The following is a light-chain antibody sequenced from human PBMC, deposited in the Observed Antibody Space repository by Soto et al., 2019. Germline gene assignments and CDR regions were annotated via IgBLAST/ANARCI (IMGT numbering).Light chain of an antibody. CDR1: QSVSSY. CDR2: DAS. V-gene: IGKV3-11*01. CDR3: QQRSKWPLT. J-gene: IGKJ4*01. Sequence: EIVLTQSPATLSLSPGERATLSCRASQSVSSYLAWYQQKPGQAPRLLIHDASNRATGIPARFSGSGSGTDFILTISSLEPEDFAVYYCQQRSKWPLTFGGGTKVEIK.